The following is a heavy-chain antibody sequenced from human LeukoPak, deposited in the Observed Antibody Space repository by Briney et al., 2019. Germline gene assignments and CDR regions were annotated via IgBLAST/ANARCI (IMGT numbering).Heavy chain of an antibody. Sequence: SETLSLTCAVYGGSFSGYYWSWIRQPPGKGLEWIGYIYYSGNTNYNPSLKSRVTISVDTSKNQFSLKLSSVTAADTAVYYCARAVRPAYYYGSGSYSWFDPWGQGTLVTVSS. V-gene: IGHV4-59*01. CDR2: IYYSGNT. J-gene: IGHJ5*02. CDR3: ARAVRPAYYYGSGSYSWFDP. D-gene: IGHD3-10*01. CDR1: GGSFSGYY.